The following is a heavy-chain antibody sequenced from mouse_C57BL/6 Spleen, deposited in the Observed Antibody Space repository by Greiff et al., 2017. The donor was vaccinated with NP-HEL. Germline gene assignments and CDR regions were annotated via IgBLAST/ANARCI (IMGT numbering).Heavy chain of an antibody. D-gene: IGHD2-2*01. Sequence: QVQLQQSGPELVKPGASVTISCKASGYAFSSSWMNWVKQRPGKGLEWIGRIYPGDGDTNYNGKFKGKTTLTADKSSSTAYMQLSSLTSEDSAVYFCGRLRLDYWGQGTTLTVSS. CDR3: GRLRLDY. CDR1: GYAFSSSW. V-gene: IGHV1-82*01. J-gene: IGHJ2*01. CDR2: IYPGDGDT.